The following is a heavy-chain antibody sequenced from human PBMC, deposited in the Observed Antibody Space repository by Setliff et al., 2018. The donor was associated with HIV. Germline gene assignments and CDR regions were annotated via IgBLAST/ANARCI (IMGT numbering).Heavy chain of an antibody. V-gene: IGHV4-34*01. J-gene: IGHJ4*02. CDR3: ARGKPRGYSKTLGLWYFDY. D-gene: IGHD4-4*01. CDR1: GGSFSGYY. CDR2: INHSGST. Sequence: SETLSLTCAVYGGSFSGYYWSWIRQPPGKGLEWIGEINHSGSTNYNPSLKSRVTISVDTSKNQFSLKLSSVTAADTAVYYCARGKPRGYSKTLGLWYFDYWGQGTLVTVSS.